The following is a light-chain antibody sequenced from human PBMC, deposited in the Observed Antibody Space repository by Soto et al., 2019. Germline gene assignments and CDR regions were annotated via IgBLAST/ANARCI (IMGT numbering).Light chain of an antibody. Sequence: EIVLTQSPGTLSLSPGERSTLSCRASQSISRNYLAWYQQKPGQAPRLLIYGASTRATGIPDRLSGSGSGTEFTLTISRMEPEDFAVYYCQQRSNWPTFGHGTKVDIK. CDR3: QQRSNWPT. J-gene: IGKJ1*01. CDR2: GAS. CDR1: QSISRNY. V-gene: IGKV3D-20*02.